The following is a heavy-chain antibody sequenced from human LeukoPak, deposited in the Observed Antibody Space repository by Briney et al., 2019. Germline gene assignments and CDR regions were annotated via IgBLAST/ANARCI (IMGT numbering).Heavy chain of an antibody. D-gene: IGHD3-9*01. CDR2: IKSKTDGGTT. CDR1: GFTFSNAW. Sequence: PGGSLRLSCAASGFTFSNAWMSWVRQAPGKGLEWVGRIKSKTDGGTTDYAAPVKGRFTISRDDSKNTLYLQMNSLKTEDTAVYYCTTGLIPRYDILTGYHLYYYYYMDVWGKGTTVTVSS. V-gene: IGHV3-15*01. J-gene: IGHJ6*03. CDR3: TTGLIPRYDILTGYHLYYYYYMDV.